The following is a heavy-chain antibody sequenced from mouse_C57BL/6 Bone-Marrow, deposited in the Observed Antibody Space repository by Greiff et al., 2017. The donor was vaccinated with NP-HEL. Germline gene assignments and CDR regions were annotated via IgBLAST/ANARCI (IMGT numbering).Heavy chain of an antibody. J-gene: IGHJ3*01. Sequence: VHLVESGAELARPGASVKMSCKASGYTFTSYSMHWVKQRPGQGLEWIGYINPSSGYTKYNQKFKDKATLTADKSSSTAYMQLSSLTSEDAAVYYCARGSEWLDYWGQGTPVTVSA. CDR2: INPSSGYT. D-gene: IGHD1-3*01. CDR1: GYTFTSYS. V-gene: IGHV1-4*01. CDR3: ARGSEWLDY.